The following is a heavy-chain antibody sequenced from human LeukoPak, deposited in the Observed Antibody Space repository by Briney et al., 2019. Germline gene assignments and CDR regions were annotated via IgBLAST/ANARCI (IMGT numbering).Heavy chain of an antibody. CDR2: ISNDGSNK. D-gene: IGHD1-26*01. Sequence: GGSLRLSCAASGFTSSSSGMHWVRQAPGKGLEWRAVISNDGSNKYYADSVKGRFTISRDNPKNTLYLEMNSLRAEDTAVYYCAKRGGSYFDYWGQGTLVTVSS. CDR1: GFTSSSSG. J-gene: IGHJ4*02. V-gene: IGHV3-30*18. CDR3: AKRGGSYFDY.